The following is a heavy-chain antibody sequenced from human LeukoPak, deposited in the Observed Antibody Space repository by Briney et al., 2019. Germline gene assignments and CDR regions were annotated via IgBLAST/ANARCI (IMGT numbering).Heavy chain of an antibody. Sequence: SVKVSCKDSGGTFSKYAISWVRQAPGQARDGMGGIIPIFGKANYAQKFQGRVTITADESTSTAYMELSSLRSEDTAVYYCASGVAPVDIVATNHGAQIVYSSGWVLVYWGQGTLVTVSS. CDR2: IIPIFGKA. D-gene: IGHD5-12*01. V-gene: IGHV1-69*13. CDR3: ASGVAPVDIVATNHGAQIVYSSGWVLVY. CDR1: GGTFSKYA. J-gene: IGHJ4*02.